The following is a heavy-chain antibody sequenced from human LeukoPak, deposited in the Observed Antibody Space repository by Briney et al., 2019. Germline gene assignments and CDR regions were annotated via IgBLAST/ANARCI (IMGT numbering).Heavy chain of an antibody. CDR2: IGTAGDT. V-gene: IGHV3-13*01. J-gene: IGHJ4*02. CDR1: GFTFSSYD. Sequence: GGSLRLSCAASGFTFSSYDMHWVRQATGKGLEWVSAIGTAGDTYYPGSVKGRFTISRDNSKNTLYLQMNSLRTEDTAVYYCAKRYSSSWSNFDYWGQGTLVTVSS. CDR3: AKRYSSSWSNFDY. D-gene: IGHD6-13*01.